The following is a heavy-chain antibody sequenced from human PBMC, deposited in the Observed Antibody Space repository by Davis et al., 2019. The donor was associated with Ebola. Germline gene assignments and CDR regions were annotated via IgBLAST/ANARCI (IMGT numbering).Heavy chain of an antibody. CDR3: ARAVGPCSTSSCLTWFGP. CDR2: THYRGNT. D-gene: IGHD2-2*01. J-gene: IGHJ5*02. V-gene: IGHV4-28*06. Sequence: PSETLSLTCAVSGYSITRSDWWGWIRQSPGKGLEWIGYTHYRGNTKDNPSLQSRVTMSVDTSKNQFSLNLKSVTAFDSAIYYCARAVGPCSTSSCLTWFGPWGQGIVVTVSS. CDR1: GYSITRSDW.